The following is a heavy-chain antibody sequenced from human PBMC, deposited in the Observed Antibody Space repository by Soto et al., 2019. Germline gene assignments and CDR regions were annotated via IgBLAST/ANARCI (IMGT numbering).Heavy chain of an antibody. CDR2: IYYSGST. CDR1: GGSISSGDYY. D-gene: IGHD3-10*01. J-gene: IGHJ4*02. V-gene: IGHV4-30-4*01. CDR3: ARRITMVRGVITYFDY. Sequence: TLSLTCTVSGGSISSGDYYWSWIREPPGKGLEWIGYIYYSGSTYYNPSLKSRVTISVDTSKNQFSLKLSSVPAADTAVYYCARRITMVRGVITYFDYRGQGTLVTVSS.